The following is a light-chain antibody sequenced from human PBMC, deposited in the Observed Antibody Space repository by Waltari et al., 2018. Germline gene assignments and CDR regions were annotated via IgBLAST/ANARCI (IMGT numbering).Light chain of an antibody. V-gene: IGLV3-25*03. J-gene: IGLJ1*01. CDR3: QSGNSRGSYYV. CDR1: ALPKQY. Sequence: SYELTQPPSVSVSPGQTARITCSGDALPKQYVYWYHQKPGQATVLMRYKDNERPSGIPERFSGSSSGKTVTLTISGGQAEDEADYYCQSGNSRGSYYVFGTGTKVTVL. CDR2: KDN.